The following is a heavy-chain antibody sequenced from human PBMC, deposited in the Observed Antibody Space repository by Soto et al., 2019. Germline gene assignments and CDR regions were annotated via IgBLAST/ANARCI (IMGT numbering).Heavy chain of an antibody. J-gene: IGHJ4*01. Sequence: GASVKVSCKASGYTFTSSGISWVRQAPGQGLEWMGWISAYNGNTKYAQKLQGRVTMTTDTSTSTAYMELRRLRSVDMAVYYCARGLINMVRLFVFWGQGTLVTVSS. CDR1: GYTFTSSG. CDR2: ISAYNGNT. V-gene: IGHV1-18*03. CDR3: ARGLINMVRLFVF. D-gene: IGHD3-10*01.